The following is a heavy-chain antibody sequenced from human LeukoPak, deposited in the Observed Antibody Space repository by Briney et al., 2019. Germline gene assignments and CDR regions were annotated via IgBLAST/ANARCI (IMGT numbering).Heavy chain of an antibody. Sequence: GGSLRLSCAASGFTFSGYAMTWVRQAPGKGLEWVAVISDSGAISHDAESVKGRFTISRDNSKNTLFLQMNSLRAEDTAVYYCAKDVIKERQGLVVVPGVWGQGTLVTVSS. D-gene: IGHD2-2*01. CDR2: ISDSGAIS. V-gene: IGHV3-23*01. J-gene: IGHJ4*02. CDR1: GFTFSGYA. CDR3: AKDVIKERQGLVVVPGV.